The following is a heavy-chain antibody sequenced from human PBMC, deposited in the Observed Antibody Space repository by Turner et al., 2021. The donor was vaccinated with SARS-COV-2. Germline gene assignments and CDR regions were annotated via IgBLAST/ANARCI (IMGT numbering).Heavy chain of an antibody. D-gene: IGHD3-3*01. CDR1: GFRFSSFA. V-gene: IGHV3-23*01. CDR3: AKTSSGMVDYFDS. J-gene: IGHJ4*02. CDR2: VGNTGRTT. Sequence: DAHLMESGGKFVRHGETLPLSCAAPGFRFSSFALSWVRQAPGKGLEWVAHVGNTGRTTHYADSVRGRFTISRDNSNGTLFLLMGSLKVEDTAVYFCAKTSSGMVDYFDSWGQGTPVAVSS.